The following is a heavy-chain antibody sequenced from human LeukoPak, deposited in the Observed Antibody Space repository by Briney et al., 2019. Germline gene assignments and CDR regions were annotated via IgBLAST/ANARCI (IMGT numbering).Heavy chain of an antibody. CDR3: VKAGANDFYKGWFDS. V-gene: IGHV3-23*01. CDR2: ISHSGGRS. CDR1: GFTFSNYV. D-gene: IGHD3/OR15-3a*01. Sequence: GGSLRPSCVASGFTFSNYVMNWIRQAPGGGLEWVSGISHSGGRSYYGDSVRGRFTISRDNSNNTLYLQINSLRVDDTAIYYCVKAGANDFYKGWFDSWGQGTLVTVSS. J-gene: IGHJ5*01.